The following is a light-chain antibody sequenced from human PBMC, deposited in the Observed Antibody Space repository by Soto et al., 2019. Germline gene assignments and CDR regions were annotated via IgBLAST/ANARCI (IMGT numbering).Light chain of an antibody. CDR2: DTD. J-gene: IGLJ1*01. Sequence: QSALAQPPSVSGTPGQRVTISCSGSSSNVAVNLVNWYQQAPGAAPRLLIYDTDRRSSGVPDRFSGSNFGPSASLVIRGLTSEDEVDYSWEAWAETLDGFYVFGTGTKVTAL. V-gene: IGLV1-44*01. CDR1: SSNVAVNL. CDR3: EAWAETLDGFYV.